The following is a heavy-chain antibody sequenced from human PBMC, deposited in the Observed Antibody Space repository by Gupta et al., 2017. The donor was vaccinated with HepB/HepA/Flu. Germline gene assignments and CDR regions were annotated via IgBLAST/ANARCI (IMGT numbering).Heavy chain of an antibody. CDR3: VKQRTSSYYFDY. Sequence: EVQLVESGGGLVRPGRSLRLSCAASGFTFDDYDMHWVRQAPGEGLEWVSSISWNSGSIGYADSVKGRFTISRDNAKNSLYLQMNSLRAEDTALYYCVKQRTSSYYFDYRGQGTLVTVSS. V-gene: IGHV3-9*01. CDR2: ISWNSGSI. D-gene: IGHD3-16*01. CDR1: GFTFDDYD. J-gene: IGHJ4*02.